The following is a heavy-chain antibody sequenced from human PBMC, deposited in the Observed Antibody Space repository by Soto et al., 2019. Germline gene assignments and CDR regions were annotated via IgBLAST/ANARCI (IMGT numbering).Heavy chain of an antibody. J-gene: IGHJ3*02. Sequence: EVQLLESGGGLVQPGGSLRLSCAASGFTFTNYAMSWVRQAPGKGLEWVSAISGSGISTFYADSVKRRFTISRDNSKNTLFLQMSSLRAEDTAVYYCAKTAMRTVVIDAFDIWAQGTKVTVSS. CDR3: AKTAMRTVVIDAFDI. D-gene: IGHD3-22*01. V-gene: IGHV3-23*01. CDR2: ISGSGIST. CDR1: GFTFTNYA.